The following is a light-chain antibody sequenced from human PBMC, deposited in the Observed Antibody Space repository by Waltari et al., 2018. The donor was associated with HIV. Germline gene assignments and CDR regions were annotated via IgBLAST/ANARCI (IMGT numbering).Light chain of an antibody. Sequence: QPVLTQPPSVSGAPGLGVTVPCHGSGSHIGAGYGVHWYDQLPGTAPKLLIYGNINRPSGVPDRFSASKSGTSASLAITGLQPEDEADYYCQSYDSSLSAWVFGGGTKLTVL. CDR3: QSYDSSLSAWV. V-gene: IGLV1-40*01. J-gene: IGLJ3*02. CDR2: GNI. CDR1: GSHIGAGYG.